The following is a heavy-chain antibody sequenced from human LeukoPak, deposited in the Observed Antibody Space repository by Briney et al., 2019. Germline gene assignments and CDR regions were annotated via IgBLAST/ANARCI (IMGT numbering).Heavy chain of an antibody. CDR2: ISSGSRTI. CDR1: GFSFSSYS. J-gene: IGHJ4*02. CDR3: ARESITGDRDFDY. V-gene: IGHV3-48*01. Sequence: GGSLRLSCAASGFSFSSYSMNWVRQAPGRGLEWISYISSGSRTIFYADSVKGRFTISRDNAKNSLYLLMGSLRADDTAVYYCARESITGDRDFDYWGQGTLITVSS. D-gene: IGHD7-27*01.